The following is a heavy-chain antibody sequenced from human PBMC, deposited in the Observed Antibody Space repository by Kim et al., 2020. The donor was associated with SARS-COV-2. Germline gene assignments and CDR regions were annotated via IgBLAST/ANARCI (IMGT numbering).Heavy chain of an antibody. V-gene: IGHV3-48*03. Sequence: GGSLRLSCAASGFTFSSYEMNWVRQAPGKGLEWVSYISSSGSTIYYADSVKGRFTISRDNAKNSLYLQMNSLRAEDTAVYYCARARPNYDFWSGYCLDYWGQGTLVTVSS. CDR2: ISSSGSTI. CDR3: ARARPNYDFWSGYCLDY. CDR1: GFTFSSYE. D-gene: IGHD3-3*01. J-gene: IGHJ4*02.